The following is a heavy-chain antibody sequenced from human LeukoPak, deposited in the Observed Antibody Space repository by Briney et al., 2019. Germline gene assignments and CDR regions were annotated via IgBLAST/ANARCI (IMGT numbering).Heavy chain of an antibody. CDR2: TYTSGRT. D-gene: IGHD4-17*01. V-gene: IGHV4-4*07. Sequence: PSETPSLTCTVSGGSIKYYYWSWVRQPAGKGLEWIGRTYTSGRTNYNPSLKSRITISVDKSKNQLSLKLRSVTAADTAVYYCAREEADYGDYGDYYYYMDVWGKGTTVTVSS. CDR1: GGSIKYYY. J-gene: IGHJ6*03. CDR3: AREEADYGDYGDYYYYMDV.